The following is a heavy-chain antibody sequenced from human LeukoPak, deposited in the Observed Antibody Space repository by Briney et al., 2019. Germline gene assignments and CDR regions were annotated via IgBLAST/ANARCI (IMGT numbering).Heavy chain of an antibody. CDR1: GFTFSHFS. J-gene: IGHJ6*02. Sequence: GGSLRLSCAASGFTFSHFSMHWVRQAPGKGLVWVSRINVDGSSITYADSVKGRFTISRDNAKNTLYPQMNSLRAEDTAVYYCAQSGGMDVWGQGTTVTVSS. CDR2: INVDGSSI. V-gene: IGHV3-74*01. CDR3: AQSGGMDV.